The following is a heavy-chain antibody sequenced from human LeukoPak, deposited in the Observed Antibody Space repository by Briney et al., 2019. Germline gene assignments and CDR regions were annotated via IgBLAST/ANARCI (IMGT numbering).Heavy chain of an antibody. Sequence: GGSLRLSCAASGFTFSYYSMNWVRQAPGKGLEWISYISSSGSTIYYADSVKGRFTISRDNAKNSLYLQMNSLRAEDTAVYYCAELGITMIGGVWGKGTTVTISS. J-gene: IGHJ6*04. CDR1: GFTFSYYS. V-gene: IGHV3-48*04. CDR2: ISSSGSTI. CDR3: AELGITMIGGV. D-gene: IGHD3-10*02.